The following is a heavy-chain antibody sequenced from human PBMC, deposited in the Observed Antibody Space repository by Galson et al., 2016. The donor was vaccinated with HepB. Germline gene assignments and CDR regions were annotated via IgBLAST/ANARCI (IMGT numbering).Heavy chain of an antibody. CDR2: ISTGSDYT. J-gene: IGHJ6*03. V-gene: IGHV3-21*01. D-gene: IGHD2-15*01. CDR3: ARVKGYCVGGRCYAHYYYMDV. Sequence: SLRLSCAASGFKFSNYSMNWVRQAPGEGLEWVSSISTGSDYTYYADSVKGRFTISRDNAKNSLYLQMNSLRAEDTAVYYCARVKGYCVGGRCYAHYYYMDVWGKGTTVTVSS. CDR1: GFKFSNYS.